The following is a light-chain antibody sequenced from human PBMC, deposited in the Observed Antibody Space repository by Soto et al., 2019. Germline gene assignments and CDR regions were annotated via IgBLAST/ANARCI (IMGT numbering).Light chain of an antibody. J-gene: IGKJ4*01. V-gene: IGKV3-20*01. CDR2: DAS. CDR1: QSVRSNY. CDR3: QQYGSSHLT. Sequence: EIVLTQSPDTLSLSPGERATLSCRASQSVRSNYLAWYQQKPVQAPRFLIYDASSRATGIPDRFSGSGSGTDFTLTISRMEPEDFALYYCQQYGSSHLTCGGGTKVELK.